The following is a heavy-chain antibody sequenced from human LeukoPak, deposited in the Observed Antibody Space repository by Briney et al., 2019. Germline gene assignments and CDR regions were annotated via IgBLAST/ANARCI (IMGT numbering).Heavy chain of an antibody. J-gene: IGHJ3*02. Sequence: ASVKVSCQASGYRFSDNYVHWVRQAPGQGLEHMGWINPKSGDTHFSQRFKGRVTMTTDTSINTAYMEMRKLRSDDTAVYYCARGKDDSTGHYDAFDIWGHGTMVTVSS. CDR2: INPKSGDT. D-gene: IGHD3-22*01. CDR3: ARGKDDSTGHYDAFDI. CDR1: GYRFSDNY. V-gene: IGHV1-2*02.